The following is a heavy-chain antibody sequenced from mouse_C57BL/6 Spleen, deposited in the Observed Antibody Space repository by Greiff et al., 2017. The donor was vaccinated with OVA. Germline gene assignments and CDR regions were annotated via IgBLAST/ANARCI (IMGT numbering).Heavy chain of an antibody. Sequence: LVESGAELVKPGASVKISCKASGYAFSSYWMNWVKQRPGKGLEWIGQIYPGDGDTNYNGKFKGKATLTADKSSSTAYMQLSSLTSEDSAVYFCARGGGYSYYFDYWGQGTTLTVSS. D-gene: IGHD2-3*01. V-gene: IGHV1-80*01. CDR3: ARGGGYSYYFDY. CDR1: GYAFSSYW. CDR2: IYPGDGDT. J-gene: IGHJ2*01.